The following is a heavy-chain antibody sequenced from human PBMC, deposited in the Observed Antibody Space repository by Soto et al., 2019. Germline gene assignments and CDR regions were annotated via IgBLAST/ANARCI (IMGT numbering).Heavy chain of an antibody. CDR1: GGTFSSYT. J-gene: IGHJ4*02. CDR3: ASTERVGAIRFDY. Sequence: QVQLVQSGAEVKKPGSSVKVSCKASGGTFSSYTISWVRQAPGQGLEWMGRIIPILGIANYAQKFQGRVTXTXEXXTSTAYRELSRLRSEDTAVYYCASTERVGAIRFDYWGQGTLVTVSS. CDR2: IIPILGIA. V-gene: IGHV1-69*02. D-gene: IGHD1-26*01.